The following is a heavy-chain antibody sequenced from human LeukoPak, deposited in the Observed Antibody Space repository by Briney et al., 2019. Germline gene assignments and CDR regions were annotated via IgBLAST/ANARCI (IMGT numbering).Heavy chain of an antibody. V-gene: IGHV3-15*01. D-gene: IGHD3-22*01. CDR2: IKSKTDGGTT. J-gene: IGHJ4*02. CDR1: GFTFNNAW. Sequence: GGSLRLSCAASGFTFNNAWMSWVRQAPGKGLEWVGRIKSKTDGGTTDYAAPVKGRFTISRDDSKNTLYLQMNSLKTEDTAVYYCTTEGYYYDSSGYYPQSIFDYWGQGTLVTVSS. CDR3: TTEGYYYDSSGYYPQSIFDY.